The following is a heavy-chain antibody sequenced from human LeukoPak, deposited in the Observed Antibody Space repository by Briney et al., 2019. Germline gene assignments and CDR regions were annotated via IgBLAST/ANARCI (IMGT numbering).Heavy chain of an antibody. CDR1: GFTFSSYA. Sequence: GGSLRLSCAASGFTFSSYAMSWVRQAPGKGLEWVAFIRYNGNDNYYRDSVKGRFTISRDHSTNTLYMQMNSLRGEDTAVYYCATAFMHFGSGRPYYMHVWGRGTTIIISS. CDR3: ATAFMHFGSGRPYYMHV. J-gene: IGHJ6*03. D-gene: IGHD3-10*01. V-gene: IGHV3-30*02. CDR2: IRYNGNDN.